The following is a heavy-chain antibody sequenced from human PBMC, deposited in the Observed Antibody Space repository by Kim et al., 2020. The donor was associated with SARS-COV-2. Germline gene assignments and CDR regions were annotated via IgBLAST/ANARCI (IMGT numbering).Heavy chain of an antibody. V-gene: IGHV3-43*01. CDR2: ISWDGGST. D-gene: IGHD6-19*01. J-gene: IGHJ6*02. Sequence: GGSLRLSCAASGFTFDDFSMHWVRQAPGKGLEWVSLISWDGGSTYYADSVRGRFTISRDNSKNSLYLHMNSLRSEDTALYYCTRSGWLYEYGMDVWGQGTTVTVSS. CDR3: TRSGWLYEYGMDV. CDR1: GFTFDDFS.